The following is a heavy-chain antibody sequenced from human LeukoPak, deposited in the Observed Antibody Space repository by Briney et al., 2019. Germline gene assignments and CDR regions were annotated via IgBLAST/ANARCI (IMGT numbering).Heavy chain of an antibody. CDR2: IYSGGST. Sequence: PGGSLRLSCAASGFTVSSNYMSWVRQAPWKGLEWVSVIYSGGSTYYADSVKGRFTISRDNSKNTLYLQMNSLRAEDTAVYYCARGVSSSWYLNYYFDYWGQGTLVTVSS. J-gene: IGHJ4*02. V-gene: IGHV3-66*01. CDR1: GFTVSSNY. D-gene: IGHD6-13*01. CDR3: ARGVSSSWYLNYYFDY.